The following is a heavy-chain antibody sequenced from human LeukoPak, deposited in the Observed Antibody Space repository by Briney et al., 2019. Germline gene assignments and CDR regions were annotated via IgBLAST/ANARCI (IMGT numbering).Heavy chain of an antibody. CDR1: GFTFSSYG. D-gene: IGHD3-22*01. CDR2: ISYDGSNK. Sequence: PGGSLRLSCAASGFTFSSYGMHWVRQAPGKGLEWVAVISYDGSNKYYADSVKGRFTISRDNSKNTLYLQMNSLRAEDTAVYYCAKGDYYDSSGYEFDYWGQGTLVTVSS. V-gene: IGHV3-30*18. J-gene: IGHJ4*02. CDR3: AKGDYYDSSGYEFDY.